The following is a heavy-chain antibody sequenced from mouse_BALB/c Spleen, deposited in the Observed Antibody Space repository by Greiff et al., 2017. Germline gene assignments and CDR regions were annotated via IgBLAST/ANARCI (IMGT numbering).Heavy chain of an antibody. CDR1: GFTFSSYG. D-gene: IGHD1-2*01. J-gene: IGHJ3*01. V-gene: IGHV5-6-3*01. Sequence: DVHLVESGGGLVQPGGSLKLSCAASGFTFSSYGMSWVRQTPDKRLELVATINSNGGSTYYPDSVKGRFTISRDNAKNTLYLQMSSLKSEDTAMYYCARDRDYYGYEEGFAYWGQGTLVTVSA. CDR2: INSNGGST. CDR3: ARDRDYYGYEEGFAY.